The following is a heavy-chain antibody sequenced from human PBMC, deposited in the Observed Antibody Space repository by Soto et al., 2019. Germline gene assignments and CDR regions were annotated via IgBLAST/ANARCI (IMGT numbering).Heavy chain of an antibody. CDR1: GFTFCDST. J-gene: IGHJ6*02. Sequence: GGSLRLSCAASGFTFCDSTMHWVRQASGKGLEWVGRIRSKANSYATAYAAAVKGRFTISRDDSKNTAYLQMNSLKTEDTAVYYCTRRGSPNPEVDAWGQGTTVTVSS. CDR2: IRSKANSYAT. V-gene: IGHV3-73*01. D-gene: IGHD1-26*01. CDR3: TRRGSPNPEVDA.